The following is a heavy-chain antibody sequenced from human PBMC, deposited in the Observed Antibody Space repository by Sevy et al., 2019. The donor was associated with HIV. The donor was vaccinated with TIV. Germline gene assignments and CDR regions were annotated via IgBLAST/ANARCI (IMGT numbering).Heavy chain of an antibody. Sequence: GGSLRLSCVASGFTFSIYAMHWVRQAPDKGLEWVAVISYDGGVKYFADSVKGRVTISRDNSKNTLYLQMNSLRPEDTAVYYCARDLPSAVINPFYYYGLDVWGQGTTVTVSS. CDR2: ISYDGGVK. D-gene: IGHD3-22*01. V-gene: IGHV3-30*04. CDR1: GFTFSIYA. CDR3: ARDLPSAVINPFYYYGLDV. J-gene: IGHJ6*02.